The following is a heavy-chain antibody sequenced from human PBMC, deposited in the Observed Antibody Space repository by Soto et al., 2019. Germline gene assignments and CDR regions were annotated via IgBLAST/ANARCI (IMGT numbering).Heavy chain of an antibody. D-gene: IGHD2-2*01. V-gene: IGHV4-34*01. CDR1: GGSFSGYY. J-gene: IGHJ4*02. CDR3: ARGRVSSTSRRLDY. CDR2: INHSGST. Sequence: ETLSLTCAVYGGSFSGYYWSWIRQPPGKGLEWIGEINHSGSTNYNPSLKSRVTISVDTSKNQFSLKLSSVTAADTAVYYCARGRVSSTSRRLDYWGQGTLVTVSS.